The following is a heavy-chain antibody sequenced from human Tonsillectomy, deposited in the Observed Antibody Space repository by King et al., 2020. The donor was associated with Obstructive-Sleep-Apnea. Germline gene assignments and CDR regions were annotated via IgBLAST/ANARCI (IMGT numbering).Heavy chain of an antibody. CDR2: LSYDGANK. J-gene: IGHJ6*02. D-gene: IGHD6-13*01. CDR1: GFTFSNYA. CDR3: ARDAAGTFPYYYFGMDI. Sequence: VQLVESGGGVVQPGRSLRLSCAASGFTFSNYAMHWVRQAPGKGLEWVAVLSYDGANKYYTDSVKGRFTISRDNCKDTLYLQMKSLRTEDTAVYYCARDAAGTFPYYYFGMDIWGQGTTVTVSS. V-gene: IGHV3-30-3*01.